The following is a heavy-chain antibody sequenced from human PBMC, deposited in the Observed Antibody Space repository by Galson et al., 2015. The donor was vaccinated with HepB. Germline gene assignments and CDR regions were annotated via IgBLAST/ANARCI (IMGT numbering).Heavy chain of an antibody. CDR3: VRAGGSRGWDFEY. CDR2: SNWNGGNT. Sequence: SLRLSCAASGFTLDDYGMSWVRQGPGKGLEWVAGSNWNGGNTGYADSVKGRFTISRDDARKPLTLEMTSLRAGDTGLYYCVRAGGSRGWDFEYWGQGTQVTVSS. D-gene: IGHD6-19*01. V-gene: IGHV3-20*04. J-gene: IGHJ4*02. CDR1: GFTLDDYG.